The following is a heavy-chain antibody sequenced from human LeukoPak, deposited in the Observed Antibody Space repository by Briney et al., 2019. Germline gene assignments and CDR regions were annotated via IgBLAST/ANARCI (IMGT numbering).Heavy chain of an antibody. Sequence: GGSLRLYCAASRFTFSSYRMKWFRQAPGKGLEWVSSISSSSSYIYYTDCVKGRFTSSRDNGTNSQYLQMSSRRGEDAAVYYGARSVIYDIFTGSLRWGQGTLVTVSS. CDR2: ISSSSSYI. D-gene: IGHD3-9*01. V-gene: IGHV3-21*01. J-gene: IGHJ4*02. CDR1: RFTFSSYR. CDR3: ARSVIYDIFTGSLR.